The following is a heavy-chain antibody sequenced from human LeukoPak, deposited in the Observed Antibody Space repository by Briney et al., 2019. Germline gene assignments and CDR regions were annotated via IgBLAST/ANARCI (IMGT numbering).Heavy chain of an antibody. V-gene: IGHV3-30-3*01. CDR3: ARMEKFYYGSGGFSPPLMDV. Sequence: PGGSLRLSCEASGFNFSIYAMHWVRQAPGKGLEWVALLLYDGSIEFSADFVEGRFILSRDNAKNSLYLQMNSLRAEDTAVYYCARMEKFYYGSGGFSPPLMDVWGQGTTVIVSS. CDR2: LLYDGSIE. CDR1: GFNFSIYA. J-gene: IGHJ6*02. D-gene: IGHD3-10*01.